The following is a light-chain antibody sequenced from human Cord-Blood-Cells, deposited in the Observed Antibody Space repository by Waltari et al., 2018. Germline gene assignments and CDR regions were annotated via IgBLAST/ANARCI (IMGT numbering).Light chain of an antibody. CDR3: SSYTSSSTLYV. J-gene: IGLJ1*01. V-gene: IGLV2-14*01. CDR1: SSDVGCYHH. CDR2: DVN. Sequence: QSALTQPASVSGSPGQQLTISCTGTSSDVGCYHHSPWYQQPPGKAPKLMIYDVNNRPSGVSNRFSGSKSGNTASLTISGLQAEDEADYYCSSYTSSSTLYVFGTGTKVTVL.